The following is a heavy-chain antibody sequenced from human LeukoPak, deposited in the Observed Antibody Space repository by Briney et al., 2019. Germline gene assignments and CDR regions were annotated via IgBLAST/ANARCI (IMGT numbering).Heavy chain of an antibody. Sequence: GGSLRLSCSANGFTFSTYAPHWVRQAPGKGLEYVSAISNNGGSTYYGDSLKDRFTISRDNSKNTVYLQMSSLRAEDTAVYYCVKGHDTGGYSYLDYWGQGTLVTVSS. CDR2: ISNNGGST. D-gene: IGHD3-22*01. V-gene: IGHV3-64D*09. CDR1: GFTFSTYA. J-gene: IGHJ4*02. CDR3: VKGHDTGGYSYLDY.